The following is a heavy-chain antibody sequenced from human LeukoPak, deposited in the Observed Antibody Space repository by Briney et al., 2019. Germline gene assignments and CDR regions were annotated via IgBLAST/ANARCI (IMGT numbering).Heavy chain of an antibody. CDR3: ARGVCSGGSCQRVDY. D-gene: IGHD2-15*01. CDR2: ISAYNGNT. CDR1: GGTFSSYA. J-gene: IGHJ4*02. Sequence: ASVKVSCKASGGTFSSYAISWVRQAPGQGLEWMGWISAYNGNTNYAQKLQGRVTMTTDTSTSTAYMELRSLRSDDTAVYYCARGVCSGGSCQRVDYWGQGTLVTVSS. V-gene: IGHV1-18*01.